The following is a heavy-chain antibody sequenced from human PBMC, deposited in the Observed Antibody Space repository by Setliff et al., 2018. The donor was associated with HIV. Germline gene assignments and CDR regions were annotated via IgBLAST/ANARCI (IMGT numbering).Heavy chain of an antibody. CDR2: IHYSGST. V-gene: IGHV4-59*01. D-gene: IGHD1-26*01. CDR3: ARLRDMEWELIGLDY. CDR1: GGSISNYY. J-gene: IGHJ4*02. Sequence: SETLSLTCTVSGGSISNYYWSCIRQSPEKGLEWIGYIHYSGSTNYNPSLKSRVTISLDTSKNQFSLKLSSVTAADTAIYYCARLRDMEWELIGLDYWGRGTLVTVSS.